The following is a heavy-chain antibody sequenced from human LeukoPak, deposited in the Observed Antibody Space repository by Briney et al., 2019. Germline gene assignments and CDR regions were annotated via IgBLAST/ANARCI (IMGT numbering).Heavy chain of an antibody. V-gene: IGHV3-21*01. CDR3: ASGAVAGTQDFDY. D-gene: IGHD6-19*01. CDR1: GFTFSSYS. J-gene: IGHJ4*02. CDR2: ISSSSSYI. Sequence: GGSLRLSCAASGFTFSSYSMNWVRQAPGKGLEWVSYISSSSSYIYYADSVKGRFTISRDNAKNSLYLQMNSLRAEDTAVYYCASGAVAGTQDFDYWGQGTLVTASS.